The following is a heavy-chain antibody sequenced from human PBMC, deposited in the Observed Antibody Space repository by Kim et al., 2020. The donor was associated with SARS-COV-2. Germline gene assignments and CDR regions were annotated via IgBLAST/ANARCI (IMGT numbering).Heavy chain of an antibody. CDR3: AREKFGEKSYYFDY. CDR2: IYSGGST. V-gene: IGHV3-66*01. D-gene: IGHD3-10*01. J-gene: IGHJ4*02. Sequence: GGSLSLSCAASGFTVSSNYMSWVRQAPGKGLEWVSVIYSGGSTYYADSVKGRFTISRDNSKNTLYLQMNSLRAEDTAVYYCAREKFGEKSYYFDYWGQGTLVTVSS. CDR1: GFTVSSNY.